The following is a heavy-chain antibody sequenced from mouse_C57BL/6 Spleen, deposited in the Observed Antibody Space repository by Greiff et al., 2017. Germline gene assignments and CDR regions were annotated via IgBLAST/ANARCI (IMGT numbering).Heavy chain of an antibody. J-gene: IGHJ2*01. Sequence: VQLQQPGAELVMPGASVKLSCKASVYTFTSYWMHWVKQRPGQGLEWIGEIDPSDSYTNYNQKFKGKSTLTVDKSSSTAYMQLSSLTSEDSAVYYCARGATVVYFDYWGQGTTLTVSS. CDR1: VYTFTSYW. CDR2: IDPSDSYT. CDR3: ARGATVVYFDY. D-gene: IGHD1-1*01. V-gene: IGHV1-69*01.